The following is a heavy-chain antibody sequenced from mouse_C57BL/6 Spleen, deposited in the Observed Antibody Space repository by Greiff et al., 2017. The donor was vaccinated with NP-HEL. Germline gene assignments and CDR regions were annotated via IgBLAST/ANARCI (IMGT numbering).Heavy chain of an antibody. D-gene: IGHD1-1*01. J-gene: IGHJ1*03. CDR3: ARPSYYGSSYDWYFDV. CDR1: GFTFSDYG. Sequence: EVQRVESGGGLVKPGGSLKLSCAASGFTFSDYGMHWVRQAPEKGLEWVAYISSGSSTIYYADTVKGRFTISRDNAKNTLFLQMTSLRSEDTAMYYCARPSYYGSSYDWYFDVWGTGTTVTVSS. V-gene: IGHV5-17*01. CDR2: ISSGSSTI.